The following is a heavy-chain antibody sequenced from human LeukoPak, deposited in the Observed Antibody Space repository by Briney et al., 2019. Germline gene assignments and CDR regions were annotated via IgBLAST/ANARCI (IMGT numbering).Heavy chain of an antibody. D-gene: IGHD3-3*01. J-gene: IGHJ6*02. CDR2: IYYSEST. CDR1: GGSLSSGGYY. CDR3: ARDSRVAVFGGPGMDV. V-gene: IGHV4-31*03. Sequence: SQTLSLTCPVSGGSLSSGGYYWSWPRHHPGKGLEGIGYIYYSESTHNNPSPKSRVTISVDTSKNKFSLKLSTVTAADTAVYYCARDSRVAVFGGPGMDVWGQGTTVTVSS.